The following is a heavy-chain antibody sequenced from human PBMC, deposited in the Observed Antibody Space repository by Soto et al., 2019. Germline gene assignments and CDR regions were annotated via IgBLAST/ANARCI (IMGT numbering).Heavy chain of an antibody. J-gene: IGHJ5*02. D-gene: IGHD6-13*01. V-gene: IGHV4-4*07. CDR3: ARDQGVAAAGITWFDP. CDR1: CASMNVYH. CDR2: IHSSGST. Sequence: LXLTFTVSCASMNVYHWSWIRQPAVKGLEWIGHIHSSGSTNYNPSLKSRVMMSVDTSKNQFSLRLMSLTAADTAVYYCARDQGVAAAGITWFDPWGQGSLVTVSS.